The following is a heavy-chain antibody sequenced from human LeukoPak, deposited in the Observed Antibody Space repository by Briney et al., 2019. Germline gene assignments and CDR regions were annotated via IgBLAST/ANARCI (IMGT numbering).Heavy chain of an antibody. D-gene: IGHD2-21*02. Sequence: GGSLRLSCAASGFTFSAYGMHWVRQAPGKGLEWVAVISYDGTNKYYADSVKGRFTISRDSSKNTLYLQMNSLRAEDTAVYYCAKERPPYCGGDCFSGLVPWGQGTLVTVSS. CDR2: ISYDGTNK. CDR3: AKERPPYCGGDCFSGLVP. J-gene: IGHJ5*02. CDR1: GFTFSAYG. V-gene: IGHV3-30*18.